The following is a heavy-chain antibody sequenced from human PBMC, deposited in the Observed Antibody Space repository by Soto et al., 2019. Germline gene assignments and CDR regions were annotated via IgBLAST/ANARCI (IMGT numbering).Heavy chain of an antibody. CDR3: ARPPQPGDYDSLTGEDRYYYYGMDV. J-gene: IGHJ6*02. D-gene: IGHD3-9*01. CDR2: IYYSGST. V-gene: IGHV4-39*01. CDR1: GGSLSSSSYY. Sequence: QLQLQESGPGLVKPSETLSLTCTVSGGSLSSSSYYWGWIRQPPGKGLEWIGSIYYSGSTYYNPSLKRRVTISVDTSKNQFSLKLSSVTAADTAVYYCARPPQPGDYDSLTGEDRYYYYGMDVWGQGTTVTVSS.